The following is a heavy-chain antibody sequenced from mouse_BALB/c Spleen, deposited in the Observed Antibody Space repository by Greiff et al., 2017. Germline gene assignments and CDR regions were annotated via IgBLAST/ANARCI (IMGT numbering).Heavy chain of an antibody. CDR2: INSNGGST. CDR3: ARGGDGYLDY. Sequence: EVQGVESGGGLVQPGGSLKLSCAASGFTFSSYGMSWVRQTPDKRLELVATINSNGGSTYYPDSVKGRFTISRDNAKNTLYLQMSSLKSEDTAMYYCARGGDGYLDYWGQGTTLTVSS. J-gene: IGHJ2*01. D-gene: IGHD2-3*01. CDR1: GFTFSSYG. V-gene: IGHV5-6-3*01.